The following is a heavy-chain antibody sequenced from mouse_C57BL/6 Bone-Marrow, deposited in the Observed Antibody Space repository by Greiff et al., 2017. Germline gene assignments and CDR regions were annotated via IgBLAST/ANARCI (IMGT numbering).Heavy chain of an antibody. CDR2: ITSDGGST. CDR1: EYEFPSHD. Sequence: EVHLVESGGGLVQPGESLKLSCESNEYEFPSHDMSWVRQTPEKRLELVAAITSDGGSTYYPDTMERRFIISRDNTKKTLYLQMSSLRSEDTALYYCARQSYGSSDWYVDVWGTGTTVSVSS. CDR3: ARQSYGSSDWYVDV. V-gene: IGHV5-2*01. J-gene: IGHJ1*03. D-gene: IGHD1-1*01.